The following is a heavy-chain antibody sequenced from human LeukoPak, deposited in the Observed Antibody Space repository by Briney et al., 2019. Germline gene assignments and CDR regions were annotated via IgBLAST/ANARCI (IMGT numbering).Heavy chain of an antibody. CDR2: FDPEDGET. CDR1: GYTLTELS. CDR3: ATGTGRNYPYYYYMDV. D-gene: IGHD1-7*01. Sequence: ASVKVSCKVSGYTLTELSMHWVRQAPGKGLEWMGGFDPEDGETIYAQKFQGRVTMTEDTSTDTAYMELSSLRSEDTAVYYCATGTGRNYPYYYYMDVWGKGTTVTVSS. V-gene: IGHV1-24*01. J-gene: IGHJ6*03.